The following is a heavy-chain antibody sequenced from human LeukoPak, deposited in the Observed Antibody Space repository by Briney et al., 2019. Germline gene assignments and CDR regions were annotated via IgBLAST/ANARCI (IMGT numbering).Heavy chain of an antibody. CDR1: GFTFSSYA. D-gene: IGHD3-22*01. V-gene: IGHV3-23*01. J-gene: IGHJ4*02. CDR2: ISGSGGST. Sequence: GGSLRLSCAASGFTFSSYAMSWVRQAPGKGLEWVSAISGSGGSTYYADAVKGRFTISRDNSKNTLYLQMNSLRAEDTAVYYCAKRGDETYYYDSSGYLSPLYFDYWGQGTLVTVSS. CDR3: AKRGDETYYYDSSGYLSPLYFDY.